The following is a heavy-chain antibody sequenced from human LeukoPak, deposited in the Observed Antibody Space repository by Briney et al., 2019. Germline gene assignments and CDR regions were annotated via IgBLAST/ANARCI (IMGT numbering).Heavy chain of an antibody. J-gene: IGHJ4*02. CDR1: GDSISTSSYY. CDR3: AKALLGGNRHHNYFDY. CDR2: ISSSTTYI. Sequence: ETLSLTCTVSGDSISTSSYYWGWIRQPPGKGLEWVSSISSSTTYIYYADSVKGRFTISRDNVKNSLSLQMNSLRAEDTAVYYCAKALLGGNRHHNYFDYWGQGTLVTVSS. D-gene: IGHD1-14*01. V-gene: IGHV3-21*04.